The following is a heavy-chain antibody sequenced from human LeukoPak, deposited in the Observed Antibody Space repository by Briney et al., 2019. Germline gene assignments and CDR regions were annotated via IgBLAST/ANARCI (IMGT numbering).Heavy chain of an antibody. CDR1: GYTFTGYY. Sequence: ASVKVSCKASGYTFTGYYTHWVRQAPGQGLEWMGRINPNSGGTNYAQKFQGRVTMTRDTSISTAYMDLSSLISDDTAVYYCARDDKAYYDSSGYAFDSWGQGTMVTVSS. V-gene: IGHV1-2*06. CDR3: ARDDKAYYDSSGYAFDS. D-gene: IGHD3-22*01. J-gene: IGHJ3*02. CDR2: INPNSGGT.